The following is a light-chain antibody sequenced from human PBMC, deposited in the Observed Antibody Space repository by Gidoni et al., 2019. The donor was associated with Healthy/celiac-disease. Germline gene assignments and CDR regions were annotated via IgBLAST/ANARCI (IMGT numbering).Light chain of an antibody. V-gene: IGKV1-39*01. CDR2: AAS. CDR3: QQSYSTPLT. Sequence: IHMTPPPSSPSASVGDRVTITCRASQSISSYLIWYQQKPGKAPKLLIYAASSLQSGVPSRFSGSGSGTDFTLTISSLQPEDFATYYCQQSYSTPLTFGGGTKVEIK. CDR1: QSISSY. J-gene: IGKJ4*01.